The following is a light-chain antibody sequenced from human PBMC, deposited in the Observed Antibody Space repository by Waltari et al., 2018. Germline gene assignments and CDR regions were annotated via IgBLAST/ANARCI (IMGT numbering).Light chain of an antibody. Sequence: EIVLTQSPATLSLSPGERATLSCSASQSVSSYLAWYQQNPGQAPRLLIYDASNRATGIPARFSGSGSGTDFTLTISSLEPEDFAVYYCQQYYSAPYTFGQGTKLEIK. J-gene: IGKJ2*01. CDR2: DAS. CDR1: QSVSSY. CDR3: QQYYSAPYT. V-gene: IGKV3-11*01.